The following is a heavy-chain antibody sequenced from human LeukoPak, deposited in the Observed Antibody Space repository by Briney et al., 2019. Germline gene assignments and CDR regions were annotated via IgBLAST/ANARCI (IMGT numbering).Heavy chain of an antibody. J-gene: IGHJ3*02. CDR2: INTNTGNP. Sequence: ASVKVSCKASRYTFTSYGISWVRQAPGQGLEWVGWINTNTGNPSYAQGFTGRFVFSLDTSVTTAYLQISSLKTEDSAVYYCARESGYTNTHDAFDIWGQGTMVTVSS. D-gene: IGHD3-16*02. CDR1: RYTFTSYG. V-gene: IGHV7-4-1*02. CDR3: ARESGYTNTHDAFDI.